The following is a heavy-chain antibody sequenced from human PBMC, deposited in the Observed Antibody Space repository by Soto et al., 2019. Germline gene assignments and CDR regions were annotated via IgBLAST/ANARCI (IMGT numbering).Heavy chain of an antibody. Sequence: SETLSLTCTVSGGSISTPGYSWSWIRQPPGKAPEWIGYVYHNGNAYPKPSLKSRVTISVDKSKNQFSLDLNSVTAADTAVYFCARARFFASGRRDYYNGLDVWGQGTTVTVSS. D-gene: IGHD3-10*01. V-gene: IGHV4-30-2*01. CDR2: VYHNGNA. J-gene: IGHJ6*02. CDR3: ARARFFASGRRDYYNGLDV. CDR1: GGSISTPGYS.